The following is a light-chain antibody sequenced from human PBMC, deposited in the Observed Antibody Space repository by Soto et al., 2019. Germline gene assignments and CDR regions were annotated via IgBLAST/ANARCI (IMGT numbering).Light chain of an antibody. CDR2: GAS. CDR1: QSVSSN. J-gene: IGKJ5*01. CDR3: QQYNNWPPIT. Sequence: EIVMTQSPATLSVSPVERATLSSIASQSVSSNLAWYQQKPGQAPRVLIYGASTTATGIPARFSGSGSGTEFTLTISSLQSEDFAVYYCQQYNNWPPITFGQGTRLEIK. V-gene: IGKV3-15*01.